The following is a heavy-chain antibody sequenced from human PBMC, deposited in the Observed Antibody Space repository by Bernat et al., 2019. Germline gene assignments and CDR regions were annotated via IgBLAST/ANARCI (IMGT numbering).Heavy chain of an antibody. CDR2: IYYSGRT. Sequence: QLQLQESGPGLVKPSETLSLTCTVSGGSISTSSYYWGWIRQPPGKGLEWIGSIYYSGRTYDNPSLKSRVTISVDTSKNQFSLKLSSVTAADTAVYYCASCITIFGVATTEYYYYYMDVWGKGTTVTVSS. CDR1: GGSISTSSYY. V-gene: IGHV4-39*01. CDR3: ASCITIFGVATTEYYYYYMDV. D-gene: IGHD3-3*01. J-gene: IGHJ6*03.